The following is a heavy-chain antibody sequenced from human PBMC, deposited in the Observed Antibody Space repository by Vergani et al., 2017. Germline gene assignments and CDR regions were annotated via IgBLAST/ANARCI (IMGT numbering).Heavy chain of an antibody. Sequence: QVQLQESGPGLVKPSETLSLTCSVSGYSITSGFYWAWIRQPPGEGLEWIVSVAHSGSTFYNSSLRSRVTITLDTSRNQFSLNLRSVIAAGTAMYYCARDAWQWVSVSDSTPGYWGQGTLVSVSS. CDR3: ARDAWQWVSVSDSTPGY. CDR2: VAHSGST. CDR1: GYSITSGFY. J-gene: IGHJ4*02. D-gene: IGHD6-19*01. V-gene: IGHV4-38-2*02.